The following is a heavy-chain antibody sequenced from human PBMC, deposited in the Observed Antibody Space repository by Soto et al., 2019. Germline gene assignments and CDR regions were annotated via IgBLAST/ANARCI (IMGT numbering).Heavy chain of an antibody. CDR3: ARDLYPLYGDFSWFDP. CDR2: ISGSSSYI. D-gene: IGHD4-17*01. CDR1: GFTFSSYS. J-gene: IGHJ5*02. V-gene: IGHV3-21*01. Sequence: EVQLVESGGGLVKPGGSLRLSCAASGFTFSSYSMHWVRQAPGKGLECVSSISGSSSYIYYAVSLKGRFTISRDNAKNSLYLQMKSLRAEDTAVYYCARDLYPLYGDFSWFDPWGQGTLVTVSS.